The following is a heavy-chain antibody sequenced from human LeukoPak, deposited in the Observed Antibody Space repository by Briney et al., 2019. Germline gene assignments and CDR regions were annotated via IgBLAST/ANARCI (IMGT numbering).Heavy chain of an antibody. J-gene: IGHJ4*02. CDR1: GFTFNNYA. V-gene: IGHV3-23*01. CDR2: ISRSGGST. Sequence: GGSLRLSCAASGFTFNNYAMTWVRQASGKGLEWVSAISRSGGSTYYADSVKGRFTISRDNSKNTLYLQMNSLRAEDTAVYYCAKDLFFPYYYDSSGYSFDYWGQGTLVTVSS. D-gene: IGHD3-22*01. CDR3: AKDLFFPYYYDSSGYSFDY.